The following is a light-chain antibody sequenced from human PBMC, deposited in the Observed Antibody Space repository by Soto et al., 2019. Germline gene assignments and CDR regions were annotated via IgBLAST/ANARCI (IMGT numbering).Light chain of an antibody. CDR2: AAS. Sequence: DIQMTQSPSSLSESVGDRHTITCRASQGISSHLAWYQQKPGKAPKLLIYAASTLQSGVPSRFSGSGSGTDFTLTISRLEPEDFATYYCQHYNSYGTVGKGTKVAIK. V-gene: IGKV1-9*01. J-gene: IGKJ1*01. CDR3: QHYNSYGT. CDR1: QGISSH.